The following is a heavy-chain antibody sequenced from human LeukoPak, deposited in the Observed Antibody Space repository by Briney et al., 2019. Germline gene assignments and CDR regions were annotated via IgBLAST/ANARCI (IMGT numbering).Heavy chain of an antibody. CDR2: ISGSGGST. CDR3: AKGFTVVIDPFDY. CDR1: GFTFTSYS. J-gene: IGHJ4*02. V-gene: IGHV3-23*01. Sequence: RAGGSLRLSCAASGFTFTSYSMNWVRQAPGKGLEWVSAISGSGGSTYYADSVKGRFTISRDNSKNTLYPQMNSLRAEDTAVYYCAKGFTVVIDPFDYWGQGTLVTVSS. D-gene: IGHD4-23*01.